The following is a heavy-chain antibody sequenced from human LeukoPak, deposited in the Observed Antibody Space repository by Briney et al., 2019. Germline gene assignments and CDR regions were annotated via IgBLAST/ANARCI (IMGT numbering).Heavy chain of an antibody. CDR3: ARGTASGDV. CDR1: GFTFSSYS. Sequence: EGSLRLSCAASGFTFSSYSMNWVRQAPGKGLEWVSYISSSSTIYYADSVKGRFTISRDNAKNSLYLQMNSLRAEDTAVYYCARGTASGDVWGKGTTVTVSS. CDR2: ISSSSTI. J-gene: IGHJ6*04. D-gene: IGHD5-18*01. V-gene: IGHV3-48*01.